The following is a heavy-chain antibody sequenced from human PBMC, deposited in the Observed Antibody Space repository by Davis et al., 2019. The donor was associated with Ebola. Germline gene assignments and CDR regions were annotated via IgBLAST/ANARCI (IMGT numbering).Heavy chain of an antibody. J-gene: IGHJ4*02. CDR2: ISGSGGTT. CDR1: GFTFSSYA. Sequence: GGSLRLSCAASGFTFSSYAMSWVRQAPGKGLEWVSAISGSGGTTYYADSVKGRFTISRDNSKNTLYLQMNSLRAEDTAVYFCVKSTRVGTSQFDSWGQGTLVIVSS. CDR3: VKSTRVGTSQFDS. D-gene: IGHD1-1*01. V-gene: IGHV3-23*01.